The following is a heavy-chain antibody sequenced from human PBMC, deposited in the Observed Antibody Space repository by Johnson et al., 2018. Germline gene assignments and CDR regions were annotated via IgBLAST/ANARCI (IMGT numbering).Heavy chain of an antibody. CDR2: FNPEAGET. CDR1: GDTLTELS. V-gene: IGHV1-24*01. CDR3: ATDSHIYDYVWGSPSDAFDI. J-gene: IGHJ3*02. D-gene: IGHD3-16*01. Sequence: QVQLVESGAEVKKPGASVKVSCKVSGDTLTELSMHWVRQGPGKGLEWMGGFNPEAGETIYAQKFQGRLTMTEDTSTDTAYMELSSLRTEDTAVYYCATDSHIYDYVWGSPSDAFDIWGQGTMVTVSS.